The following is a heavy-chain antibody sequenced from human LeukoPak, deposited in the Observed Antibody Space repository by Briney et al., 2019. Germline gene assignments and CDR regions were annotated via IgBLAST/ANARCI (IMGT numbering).Heavy chain of an antibody. J-gene: IGHJ3*02. Sequence: SETLSLTCTVSGGSISSYYWSWIRQPPGKGLEWIGYISNSGSTNYNPSLKSRVTISVDTSKNQLSLKLTSVTAADTAVYHCVRLQPNTGEWAFDIWGQGTMVSVSS. V-gene: IGHV4-59*01. D-gene: IGHD1-1*01. CDR3: VRLQPNTGEWAFDI. CDR2: ISNSGST. CDR1: GGSISSYY.